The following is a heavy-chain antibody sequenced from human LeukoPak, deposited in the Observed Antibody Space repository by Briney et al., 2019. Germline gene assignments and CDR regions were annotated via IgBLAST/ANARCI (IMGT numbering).Heavy chain of an antibody. CDR3: TTTYIVASTRKFGDY. CDR1: GFIFSNAW. CDR2: IKSKTEGGTT. V-gene: IGHV3-15*01. Sequence: GGSLRLSCAASGFIFSNAWMNWVRQAPGKGLEWVGRIKSKTEGGTTDYAAPVKGRFTISRDDSQNTVDLQISSLTAEDTTMYFCTTTYIVASTRKFGDYWGQGTLVVVSS. J-gene: IGHJ4*02. D-gene: IGHD5-12*01.